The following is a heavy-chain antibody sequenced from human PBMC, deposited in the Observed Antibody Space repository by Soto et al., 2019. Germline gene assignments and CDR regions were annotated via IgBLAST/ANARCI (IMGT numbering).Heavy chain of an antibody. Sequence: LSLTCAVSGGSISSGGYSWSWIRQPPGKGLEWIGYIYHSGSTYYNPSLKSRVTISVDRSKNQFSLKLSSVTAADTAVYYCARERSIAARPSYYYGMDVWGQGTTVTVS. CDR1: GGSISSGGYS. V-gene: IGHV4-30-2*01. D-gene: IGHD6-6*01. CDR3: ARERSIAARPSYYYGMDV. J-gene: IGHJ6*02. CDR2: IYHSGST.